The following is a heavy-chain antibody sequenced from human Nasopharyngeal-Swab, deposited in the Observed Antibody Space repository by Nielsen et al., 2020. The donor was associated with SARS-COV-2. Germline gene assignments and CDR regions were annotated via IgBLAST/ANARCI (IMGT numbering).Heavy chain of an antibody. CDR2: SYYSGST. CDR3: ARGGGVWLQLSTYFDY. Sequence: SETLSLTCTVSGGSISSYYWSWIRQPPGQGLEWIGYSYYSGSTNYNPSLKSRVTISVDTSKNQFSLKLSSVTAADTAVYYCARGGGVWLQLSTYFDYWGQGTLVTVSS. V-gene: IGHV4-59*01. D-gene: IGHD5-24*01. J-gene: IGHJ4*02. CDR1: GGSISSYY.